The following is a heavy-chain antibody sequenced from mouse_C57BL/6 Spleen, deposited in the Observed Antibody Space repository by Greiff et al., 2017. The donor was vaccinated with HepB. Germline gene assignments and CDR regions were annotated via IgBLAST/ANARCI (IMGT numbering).Heavy chain of an antibody. J-gene: IGHJ3*01. CDR2: IDPENGDT. V-gene: IGHV14-4*01. D-gene: IGHD1-1*01. Sequence: DVQLVESGAELVRPGASVKLSCTASGFNIKDDYMHWVKQRPEQGLEWIGWIDPENGDTEYASKLQGKATITADTSSNTAYLQLSSLTSEDTAVYYCTTGDYGSSYVFAYWGQGTLVTVSA. CDR3: TTGDYGSSYVFAY. CDR1: GFNIKDDY.